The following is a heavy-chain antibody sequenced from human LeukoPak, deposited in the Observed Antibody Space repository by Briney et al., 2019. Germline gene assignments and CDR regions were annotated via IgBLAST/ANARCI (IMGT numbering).Heavy chain of an antibody. CDR2: ISSSSSYI. J-gene: IGHJ4*02. CDR1: GFTFSSYS. D-gene: IGHD6-13*01. V-gene: IGHV3-21*01. Sequence: GGSLRLSCAPSGFTFSSYSMNWVRQAPGKGLEWVSSISSSSSYIYYADSVKGRFTISRDNAKNSLYLQLNSLRAEDTAVYYCARSGIGSSSWYGMFRGAQGTLVSVSS. CDR3: ARSGIGSSSWYGMFR.